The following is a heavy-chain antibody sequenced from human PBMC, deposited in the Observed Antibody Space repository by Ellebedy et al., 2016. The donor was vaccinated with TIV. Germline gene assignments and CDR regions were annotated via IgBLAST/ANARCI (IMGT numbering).Heavy chain of an antibody. V-gene: IGHV3-23*01. CDR1: GFTFSSYA. J-gene: IGHJ4*02. CDR2: ISVSGGTK. CDR3: SRGGGCGGGTCYYPDF. D-gene: IGHD2-15*01. Sequence: PGGSLRLSCAASGFTFSSYAMSWVRQAPGKGLEWVSAISVSGGTKYYADSVKGRFTISRDNSKNTLYLQINSRRAEDTAVYYCSRGGGCGGGTCYYPDFWGQGTLVTVSS.